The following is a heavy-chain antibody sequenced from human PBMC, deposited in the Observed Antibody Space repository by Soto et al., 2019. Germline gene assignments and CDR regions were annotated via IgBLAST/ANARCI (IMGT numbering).Heavy chain of an antibody. Sequence: PWGSLRLCCAASGFTVSIYAMSWVLQAPGKGLEWVSAISGSGGSTYYADSVKSRFTISRDNSKNTLYLQMNSLRAEDTAVYYCAKDLVVVPAAMFDYWGQGTLVTVSS. V-gene: IGHV3-23*01. D-gene: IGHD2-2*01. J-gene: IGHJ4*02. CDR3: AKDLVVVPAAMFDY. CDR2: ISGSGGST. CDR1: GFTVSIYA.